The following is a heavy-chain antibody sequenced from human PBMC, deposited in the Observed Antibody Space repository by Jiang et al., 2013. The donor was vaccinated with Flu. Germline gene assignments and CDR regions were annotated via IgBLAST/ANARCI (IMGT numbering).Heavy chain of an antibody. CDR1: GYTFTNYA. CDR3: ARAARGCPGDTCYSNFDY. Sequence: VQSGSELKKPGASVKVSCKASGYTFTNYAMNWVRQAPGQGLEWMGWIDTNTGNPTYAQGFKGRFVFSLDTSVSTAYVQISSLRAEDSAVYYCARAARGCPGDTCYSNFDYWGQGSVVTVSS. CDR2: IDTNTGNP. V-gene: IGHV7-4-1*02. D-gene: IGHD2-15*01. J-gene: IGHJ4*02.